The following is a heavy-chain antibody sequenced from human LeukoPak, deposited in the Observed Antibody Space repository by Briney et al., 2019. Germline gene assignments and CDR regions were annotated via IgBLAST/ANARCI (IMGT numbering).Heavy chain of an antibody. CDR3: ARESGKFDY. J-gene: IGHJ4*02. CDR1: GLPIADFA. Sequence: GVSLRLSCVASGLPIADFAMHWVRQAPGKGLEWVSLFSGDGVSTFYADSVKGRFSISRDNTLSLEMNSLRTEDTAMYYCARESGKFDYWGQGTLVAVSS. V-gene: IGHV3-43*02. CDR2: FSGDGVST.